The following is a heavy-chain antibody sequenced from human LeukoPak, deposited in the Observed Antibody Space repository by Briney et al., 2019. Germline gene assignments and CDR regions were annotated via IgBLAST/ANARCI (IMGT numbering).Heavy chain of an antibody. CDR1: GGSISSYY. CDR2: IYTSGST. CDR3: AREPPPWTPYYYGMDV. Sequence: KPSETLSLTCTVSGGSISSYYWSWIRQPAGKGLEWIGRIYTSGSTNYNPSLKSRVTMSVDTSKNQFSLKLSSVTAADTAVYYCAREPPPWTPYYYGMDVWGQGTTATVSS. V-gene: IGHV4-4*07. J-gene: IGHJ6*02. D-gene: IGHD5-12*01.